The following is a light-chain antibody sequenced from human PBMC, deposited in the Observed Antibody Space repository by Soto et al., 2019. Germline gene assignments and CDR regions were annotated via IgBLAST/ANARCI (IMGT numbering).Light chain of an antibody. CDR3: RQYYSAPHT. J-gene: IGKJ2*01. Sequence: DIVMTQSPDSLAVSLGERATINCKSSQSVLYSSNNKNYLAWYQQKPGQPPKLLIYWASTRESGVPDRFSGSGSGTDFTLTISSLQAEDVAVYYCRQYYSAPHTFGRGTKLEIK. CDR1: QSVLYSSNNKNY. V-gene: IGKV4-1*01. CDR2: WAS.